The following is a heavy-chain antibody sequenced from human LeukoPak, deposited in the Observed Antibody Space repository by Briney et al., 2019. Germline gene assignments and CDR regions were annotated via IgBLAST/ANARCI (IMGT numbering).Heavy chain of an antibody. CDR1: AFTFSSYD. D-gene: IGHD3-16*01. V-gene: IGHV3-23*01. CDR3: ARGSSAVSLDY. CDR2: ISTSGGST. Sequence: PGGSLTLSCAASAFTFSSYDMSWVRQAPGKGLEWVSTISTSGGSTYYADSVKGRFAISRANSKNTLYPQMSSLRAEDTAVYYCARGSSAVSLDYWGQGTLVTVSS. J-gene: IGHJ4*02.